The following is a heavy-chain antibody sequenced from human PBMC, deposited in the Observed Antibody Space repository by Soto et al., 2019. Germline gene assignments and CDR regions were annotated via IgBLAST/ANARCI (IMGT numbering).Heavy chain of an antibody. D-gene: IGHD3-16*02. CDR3: ARSTFTFGGVIVRGAFDI. V-gene: IGHV3-48*01. CDR1: GFTFSSYS. CDR2: ISSSSSTI. J-gene: IGHJ3*02. Sequence: EVQLVESGGGLVQPGGSLRLSCAASGFTFSSYSMNWVRQAPGKGLEWVSYISSSSSTIYYADSVKGRFTISRDNAKNSLYLQMNRLRAEDTAVYYCARSTFTFGGVIVRGAFDIWGQGTMVTVSS.